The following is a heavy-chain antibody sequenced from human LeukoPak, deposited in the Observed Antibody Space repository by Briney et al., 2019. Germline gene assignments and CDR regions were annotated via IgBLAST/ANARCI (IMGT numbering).Heavy chain of an antibody. CDR2: ISAYNGNT. Sequence: GASVKVSCKASGYTFTSYGIRWVRQAPGQGLEWMGWISAYNGNTNYAQKLQGRVTMTTDTSTSTAYMELRSLRSDDTAVYYCASGGVIVVVPAARNTYDYWGQGTLVTVSS. V-gene: IGHV1-18*01. D-gene: IGHD2-2*01. CDR1: GYTFTSYG. J-gene: IGHJ4*02. CDR3: ASGGVIVVVPAARNTYDY.